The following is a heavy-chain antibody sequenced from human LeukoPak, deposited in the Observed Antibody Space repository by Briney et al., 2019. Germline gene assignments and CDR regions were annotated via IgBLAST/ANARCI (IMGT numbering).Heavy chain of an antibody. D-gene: IGHD3-16*01. J-gene: IGHJ3*02. CDR2: ISSSGSTI. V-gene: IGHV3-48*03. CDR1: GFTFSSYE. CDR3: AKSSHAFGAFDI. Sequence: GGSLRLSCAASGFTFSSYEMNWVRQAPGKGLEWVSYISSSGSTIYYADSVKGRFTISRDNAKNSLYLQMNGLRAEDTAVYYCAKSSHAFGAFDIWGQGTMVTVSS.